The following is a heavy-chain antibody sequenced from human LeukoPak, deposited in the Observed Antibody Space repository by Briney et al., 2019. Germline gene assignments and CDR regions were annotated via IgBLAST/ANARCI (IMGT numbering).Heavy chain of an antibody. CDR1: GFTFGDYP. V-gene: IGHV3-49*03. Sequence: GGSLRFSCRASGFTFGDYPMSWFRQAPGKGLEWVSYIRTKAYDETTEYAASVTGRFTMSRDDSNSIAYLQMNSLKAEDTAFYYCTRAIRLSGDAFDIWGQGTMVTVSS. J-gene: IGHJ3*02. D-gene: IGHD3-10*01. CDR2: IRTKAYDETT. CDR3: TRAIRLSGDAFDI.